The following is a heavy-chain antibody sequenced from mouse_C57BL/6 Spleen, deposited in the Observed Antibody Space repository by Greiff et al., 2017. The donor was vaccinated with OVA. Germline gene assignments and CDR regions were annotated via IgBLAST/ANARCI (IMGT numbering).Heavy chain of an antibody. V-gene: IGHV1-62-2*01. CDR1: GYTFTEYT. CDR2: FYPGSGSI. CDR3: ARQANCDAWFAY. D-gene: IGHD4-1*01. J-gene: IGHJ3*01. Sequence: VQLQQSGAELVKPGASVKLSCKASGYTFTEYTIHWVKQRSGQGLEWIGWFYPGSGSIKYNEKFKDKATLTADKTSSTVYMELSRLTSEDSAVKVCARQANCDAWFAYWGQGTLVTVSA.